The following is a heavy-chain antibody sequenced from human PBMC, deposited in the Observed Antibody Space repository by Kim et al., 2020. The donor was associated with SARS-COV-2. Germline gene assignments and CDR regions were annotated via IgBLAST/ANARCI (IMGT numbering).Heavy chain of an antibody. CDR1: GFTFSSYA. J-gene: IGHJ4*02. CDR3: AKDEVEDDYVWGSLRYYFDY. V-gene: IGHV3-23*01. CDR2: ISGSGGST. D-gene: IGHD3-16*01. Sequence: GGSLRLSCAASGFTFSSYAMSWVRQAPGKGLEWVSAISGSGGSTYYADSVKGRFTISRDNSKNTLYLQMNSLRAEDTAVYYCAKDEVEDDYVWGSLRYYFDYWGQGTLVTVSS.